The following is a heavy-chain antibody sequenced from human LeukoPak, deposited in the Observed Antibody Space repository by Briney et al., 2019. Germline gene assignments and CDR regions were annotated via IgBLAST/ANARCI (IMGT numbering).Heavy chain of an antibody. J-gene: IGHJ4*02. CDR3: ASLDY. V-gene: IGHV3-7*02. CDR2: IKQGESER. CDR1: GFTFRSYR. Sequence: GGSLGLSCAASGFTFRSYRVNWVRQAPGKGLEWVASIKQGESERYYVDSVNGRFTISRDNSKNTLYLQMNSLRAEDTAVYYCASLDYWGQGTPVTVSS.